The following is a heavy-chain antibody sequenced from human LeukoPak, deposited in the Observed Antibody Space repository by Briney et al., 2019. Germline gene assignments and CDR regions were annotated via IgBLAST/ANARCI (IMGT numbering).Heavy chain of an antibody. CDR3: AKDRGYSYGPHFDY. D-gene: IGHD5-18*01. V-gene: IGHV3-9*01. J-gene: IGHJ4*02. Sequence: PGGSLRLSCAASGFTFSTYAMSWVRQAPGEGLQWVSGISWNSGSIGYADSVKGRFTISRDNAKNSLYLQMNSLRAEDTALYYCAKDRGYSYGPHFDYWGQGTLVTVSS. CDR1: GFTFSTYA. CDR2: ISWNSGSI.